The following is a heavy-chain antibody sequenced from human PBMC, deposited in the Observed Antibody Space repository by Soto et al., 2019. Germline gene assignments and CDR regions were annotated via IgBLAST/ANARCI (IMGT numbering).Heavy chain of an antibody. D-gene: IGHD2-15*01. CDR1: GYTFTSYG. Sequence: ASVKVSCKASGYTFTSYGISWVRQAPGQGLEWMGWISAYNGNTNYAQKLQGRVTMTTDTSTSTAYMELRSLRSDDTAVYYCARDLRPYCSGGSCYANWFDPWGQGTLVTVSS. CDR3: ARDLRPYCSGGSCYANWFDP. V-gene: IGHV1-18*01. J-gene: IGHJ5*02. CDR2: ISAYNGNT.